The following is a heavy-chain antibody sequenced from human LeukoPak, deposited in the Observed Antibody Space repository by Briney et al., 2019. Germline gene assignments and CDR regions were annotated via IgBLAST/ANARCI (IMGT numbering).Heavy chain of an antibody. CDR1: GFTFSSSA. V-gene: IGHV3-23*01. D-gene: IGHD3-10*01. J-gene: IGHJ4*02. Sequence: AGGSLRLSCAASGFTFSSSAMSWVRQAPGKGLEWVSGISGAGYTTYYADSVKGRFTISRDNAQNSLYLQMNSLRAEDTAVYFCARIPYGSGNQFDYWGQGTLVSVSS. CDR3: ARIPYGSGNQFDY. CDR2: ISGAGYTT.